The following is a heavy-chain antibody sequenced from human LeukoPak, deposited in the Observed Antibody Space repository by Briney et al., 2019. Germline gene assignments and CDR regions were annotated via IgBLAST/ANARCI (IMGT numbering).Heavy chain of an antibody. V-gene: IGHV3-21*04. J-gene: IGHJ3*02. CDR3: AKDPYYYDSSGYYYLGAFDI. Sequence: GGSLRLSCAASGFTFDDYGMNWVRQAPGKGLEWVSSISSGSRYIYYAESVKGRLTISRDNAKNSLYLQMNSLRAEDTAVYYCAKDPYYYDSSGYYYLGAFDIWGQGTMVTVSS. D-gene: IGHD3-22*01. CDR1: GFTFDDYG. CDR2: ISSGSRYI.